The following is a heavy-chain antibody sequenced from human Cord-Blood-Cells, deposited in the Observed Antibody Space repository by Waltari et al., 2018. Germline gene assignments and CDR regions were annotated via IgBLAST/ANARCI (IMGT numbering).Heavy chain of an antibody. J-gene: IGHJ4*02. CDR2: IYSGGST. Sequence: EVQLVESGGGLIQPGGSLRLSCAASGFTVSSNYMSSVRQAPGKGLEWVSVIYSGGSTYYADSVKGRFTISRDNSKNTLYLQMNSLRAEDTAVYYCAREFYSGSYYFDYWGQGTLVTVSS. CDR1: GFTVSSNY. D-gene: IGHD1-26*01. V-gene: IGHV3-53*01. CDR3: AREFYSGSYYFDY.